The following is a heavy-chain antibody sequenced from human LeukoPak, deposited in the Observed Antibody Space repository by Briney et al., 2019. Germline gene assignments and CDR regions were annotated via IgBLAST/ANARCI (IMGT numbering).Heavy chain of an antibody. Sequence: GGSLRLTCAAAGFTFSSYEMNWVRQAPGKRLEWVSYISSSGSTIYYADSVKCRFTISRDNAKNSLYLQMNSLRGGDTAVYYCARSSTDYWGEGTLVTVSS. CDR1: GFTFSSYE. V-gene: IGHV3-48*03. CDR2: ISSSGSTI. CDR3: ARSSTDY. J-gene: IGHJ4*02.